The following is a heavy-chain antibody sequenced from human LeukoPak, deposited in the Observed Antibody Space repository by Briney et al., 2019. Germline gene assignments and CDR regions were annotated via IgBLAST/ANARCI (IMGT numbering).Heavy chain of an antibody. V-gene: IGHV1-8*03. CDR3: ARVAGSIDY. CDR2: MNPNSGYT. J-gene: IGHJ4*02. D-gene: IGHD6-19*01. Sequence: GASVKVSCKASGYTFTTYDIDLVRHPTGQGLEWMGWMNPNSGYTGYAQKFQGRVTITRDTSISTAYMELSSLRSEDTAVYYCARVAGSIDYWGQGTLVTVSS. CDR1: GYTFTTYD.